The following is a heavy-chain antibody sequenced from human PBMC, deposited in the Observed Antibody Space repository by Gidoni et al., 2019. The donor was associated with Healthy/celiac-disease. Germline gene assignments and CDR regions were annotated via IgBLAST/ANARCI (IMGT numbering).Heavy chain of an antibody. CDR1: GGSFSGYY. V-gene: IGHV4-34*01. D-gene: IGHD2-15*01. J-gene: IGHJ4*02. CDR2: ISHSGST. CDR3: ARRAGARYCSGGSRYPFDY. Sequence: QVQLQQWGAGLLKPSETLSLTCAVYGGSFSGYYWSWIRQPPGKGLEWIGEISHSGSTNYNPSLKSRVTISVDTSKNQFSLKLSSVTAADTAVYYCARRAGARYCSGGSRYPFDYWGQGTLVTVSS.